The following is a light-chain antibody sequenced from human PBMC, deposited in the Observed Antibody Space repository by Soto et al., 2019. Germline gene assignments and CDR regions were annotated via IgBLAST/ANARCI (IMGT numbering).Light chain of an antibody. CDR2: GVS. CDR3: LQHYDYSWT. J-gene: IGKJ1*01. Sequence: DIQMSHSPSTLSASVGDRVTITCRASQTINNRLAWYQQKPGKAPKLLIFGVSTLESGVPSRFSGSGSGTEFTLTISSLQPDDFATYYCLQHYDYSWTFGQGTKVDIK. V-gene: IGKV1-5*01. CDR1: QTINNR.